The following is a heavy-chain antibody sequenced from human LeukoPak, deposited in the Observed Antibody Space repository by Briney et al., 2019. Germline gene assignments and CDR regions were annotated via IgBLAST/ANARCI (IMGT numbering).Heavy chain of an antibody. CDR2: IWYDGSNK. Sequence: GGSLRLSCAASGFTFSSYGTHWVRQAPGKGLEWVAVIWYDGSNKYYADSVKGRFTISRDNSKNMLYLQMNSLRAEDTAVYYCASDALVVVAATPGASYFDYWGQGTLVTVSS. D-gene: IGHD2-15*01. CDR3: ASDALVVVAATPGASYFDY. J-gene: IGHJ4*02. V-gene: IGHV3-33*01. CDR1: GFTFSSYG.